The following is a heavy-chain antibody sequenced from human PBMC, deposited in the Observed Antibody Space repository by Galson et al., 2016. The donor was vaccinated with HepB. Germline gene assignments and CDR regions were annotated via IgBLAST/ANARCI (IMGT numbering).Heavy chain of an antibody. CDR3: SRTFMAAAGTAFDF. Sequence: CAISGDSVSSSSDSAAWHWIRQSPSRGLEWLGRTYYRTRWYKDYAESVKSRVTIDADTSKNQSSLHLSSVTPEDTAVYYCSRTFMAAAGTAFDFWGLGTLVTVSS. CDR2: TYYRTRWYK. J-gene: IGHJ4*02. CDR1: GDSVSSSSDSAA. V-gene: IGHV6-1*01. D-gene: IGHD6-13*01.